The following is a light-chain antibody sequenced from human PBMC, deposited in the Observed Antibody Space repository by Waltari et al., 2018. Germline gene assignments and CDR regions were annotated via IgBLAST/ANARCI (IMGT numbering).Light chain of an antibody. CDR3: ATYAGSYVL. Sequence: QSALTQPPSASGSPGQSVTISCTGPSSDIANYNYVSWYQQFPGRAPKLIIYEAKRRPSGVPERFSGSKSGSTAFLTVSGLQADDEADYHCATYAGSYVLFGGGTKLTVL. CDR2: EAK. CDR1: SSDIANYNY. V-gene: IGLV2-8*01. J-gene: IGLJ3*02.